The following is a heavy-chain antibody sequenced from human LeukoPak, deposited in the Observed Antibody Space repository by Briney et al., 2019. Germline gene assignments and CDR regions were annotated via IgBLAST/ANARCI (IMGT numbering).Heavy chain of an antibody. Sequence: SVEVSCKASGGTFSSYAISWVRQAPGQGLEWMGGIIPIFGTANYAQKFQGRVTITAVKSTSTAYMELSSLRSEDTAVYYCARDSYGPYNWFDPWGQGTLVTVSS. CDR3: ARDSYGPYNWFDP. CDR2: IIPIFGTA. D-gene: IGHD5-18*01. CDR1: GGTFSSYA. V-gene: IGHV1-69*06. J-gene: IGHJ5*02.